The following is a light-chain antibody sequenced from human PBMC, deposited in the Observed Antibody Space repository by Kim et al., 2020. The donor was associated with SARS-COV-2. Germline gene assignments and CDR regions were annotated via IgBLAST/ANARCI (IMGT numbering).Light chain of an antibody. Sequence: QSALTQPPSASGSPGQSVTISCTGTSSDVGGYNYVSWYQQHPGKAPKLMMYEVSKRPSGVPDRFSGSKSGNTASLTVSGLQAEDEADYYCTSYADNDNWVFGGGTKLTVL. CDR3: TSYADNDNWV. J-gene: IGLJ3*02. CDR1: SSDVGGYNY. CDR2: EVS. V-gene: IGLV2-8*01.